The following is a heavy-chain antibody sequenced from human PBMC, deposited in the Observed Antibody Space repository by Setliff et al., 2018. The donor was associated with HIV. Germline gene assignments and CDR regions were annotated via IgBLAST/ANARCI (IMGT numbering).Heavy chain of an antibody. CDR1: GGTFSSYA. Sequence: SVKVSCKTSGGTFSSYAVSWVRQAPGQGLEWMGGIIPAFGTANYAQKFQGRVTITTDESTSTAYMELSGLRSEDTAVYFCARDGLLVAGIRFDYWGQGTQVTV. V-gene: IGHV1-69*05. D-gene: IGHD6-19*01. CDR2: IIPAFGTA. CDR3: ARDGLLVAGIRFDY. J-gene: IGHJ4*01.